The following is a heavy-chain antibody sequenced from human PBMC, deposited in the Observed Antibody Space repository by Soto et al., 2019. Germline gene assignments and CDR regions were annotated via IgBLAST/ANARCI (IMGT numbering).Heavy chain of an antibody. V-gene: IGHV3-7*01. CDR1: GFSISRYW. CDR2: KKQDGSEE. D-gene: IGHD3-3*01. J-gene: IGHJ3*02. CDR3: AKDGDLWSGYYTGADDAFDI. Sequence: EVQLVESGGGLVQPGGSLRLSCAASGFSISRYWMSWVRQAPGKGLEWVADKKQDGSEEYYVDSVKGRFTISRDNSKNTLYLKMNFLRVDDTAVYYCAKDGDLWSGYYTGADDAFDIWGRGTMVTVSS.